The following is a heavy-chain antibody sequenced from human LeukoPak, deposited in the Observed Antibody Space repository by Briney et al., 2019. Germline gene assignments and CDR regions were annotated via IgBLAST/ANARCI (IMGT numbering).Heavy chain of an antibody. D-gene: IGHD3-10*01. V-gene: IGHV4-39*07. CDR1: GGSISSSSYY. CDR2: IYYSGST. J-gene: IGHJ5*02. CDR3: ARYGRVLLWFGELSPTYNWFDP. Sequence: SETLSLTCTVSGGSISSSSYYWGWIRQPPGKGLEWIGSIYYSGSTNYNPSLKSRVTISVDTSKNQFSLKLSSVTAADTAVYYCARYGRVLLWFGELSPTYNWFDPWGQGTLVTVSS.